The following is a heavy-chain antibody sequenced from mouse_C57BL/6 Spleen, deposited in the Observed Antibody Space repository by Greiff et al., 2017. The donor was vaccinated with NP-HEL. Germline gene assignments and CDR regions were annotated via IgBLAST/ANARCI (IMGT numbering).Heavy chain of an antibody. CDR2: INPGSGGT. J-gene: IGHJ4*01. Sequence: QVQLQQSGAELVRPGTSVKVSCKASGYAFTNYLIEWVKQRPGQGLEWIGVINPGSGGTNYNEKFKGKATLTADKSSSTAYMQLSSLTSEDSAVYFCARNLLNYAMDYWGQGTSVTVSS. D-gene: IGHD1-1*01. V-gene: IGHV1-54*01. CDR1: GYAFTNYL. CDR3: ARNLLNYAMDY.